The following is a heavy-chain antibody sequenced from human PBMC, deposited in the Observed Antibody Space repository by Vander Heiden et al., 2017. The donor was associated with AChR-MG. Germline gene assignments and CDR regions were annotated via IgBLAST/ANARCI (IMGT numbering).Heavy chain of an antibody. Sequence: EVQLVQSGAEVNKPGESLKISCKGSGYIFSNYWIGWVRQMPEKGLEWLGIIYPGDSDTRYSPAVQGQVTISADKSSSTAYLQWRRMKASDTAMYYYARQKTSTWPPFDYWGQGTLVTVSS. V-gene: IGHV5-51*01. J-gene: IGHJ4*02. CDR1: GYIFSNYW. CDR3: ARQKTSTWPPFDY. D-gene: IGHD6-13*01. CDR2: IYPGDSDT.